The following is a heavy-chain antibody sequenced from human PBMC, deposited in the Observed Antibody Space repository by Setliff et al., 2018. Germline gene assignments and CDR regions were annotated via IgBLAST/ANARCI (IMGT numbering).Heavy chain of an antibody. CDR1: GYTFTSYN. Sequence: GASVKVSCKASGYTFTSYNINWVRQATGQGLEWMGWMNPNSGNTGYAQKFQGRVTMTRNTSIKTAYMELNSLRSEDTAVYCCARGTLWFGEPIDYWGQGTLVTVSS. D-gene: IGHD3-10*01. CDR3: ARGTLWFGEPIDY. CDR2: MNPNSGNT. J-gene: IGHJ4*02. V-gene: IGHV1-8*01.